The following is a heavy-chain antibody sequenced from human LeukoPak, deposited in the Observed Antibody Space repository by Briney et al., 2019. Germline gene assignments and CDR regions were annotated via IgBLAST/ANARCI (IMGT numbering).Heavy chain of an antibody. D-gene: IGHD1-26*01. CDR1: GGAINSSSYN. J-gene: IGHJ3*02. CDR2: IYYRGRT. V-gene: IGHV4-39*01. CDR3: ARHSGPGSIGGYAFDI. Sequence: SETLSLTCTVSGGAINSSSYNWGWNRQSPGKGLEWIGSIYYRGRTYSNPSLRSRVTMSVDTSKNQFSLKLSSVTAADTAVYYCARHSGPGSIGGYAFDIWGQGTMVTVSS.